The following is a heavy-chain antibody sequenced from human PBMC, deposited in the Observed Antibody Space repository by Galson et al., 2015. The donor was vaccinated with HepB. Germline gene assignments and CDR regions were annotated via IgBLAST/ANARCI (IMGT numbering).Heavy chain of an antibody. J-gene: IGHJ4*02. CDR1: GFTFSDYY. Sequence: SLRLSCAASGFTFSDYYMSWIRQSPGKGLEWVSYISSSGSTTSYADSVKGRFTISRDNAKNSLYLQMNSLRAEDTAVYYCARVPFIAAAGTTDCWGQGTLVTVSS. V-gene: IGHV3-11*01. D-gene: IGHD6-13*01. CDR2: ISSSGSTT. CDR3: ARVPFIAAAGTTDC.